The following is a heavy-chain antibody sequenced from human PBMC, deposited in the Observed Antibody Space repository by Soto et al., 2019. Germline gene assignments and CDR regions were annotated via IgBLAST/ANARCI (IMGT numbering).Heavy chain of an antibody. V-gene: IGHV1-3*01. CDR3: ARLRLTDDYGEYTCHY. J-gene: IGHJ4*02. D-gene: IGHD4-17*01. CDR1: GYTFTSYA. CDR2: INAGNGNT. Sequence: ASVKVSCKASGYTFTSYAMHWVRQAPGQRLEWMGWINAGNGNTKYSQKFQGRVTITRETSARTAYMELSSLRSEEKAVYYCARLRLTDDYGEYTCHYCGQGTLVTVSP.